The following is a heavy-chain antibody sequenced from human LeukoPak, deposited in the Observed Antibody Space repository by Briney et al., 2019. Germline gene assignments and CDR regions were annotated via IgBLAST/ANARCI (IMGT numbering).Heavy chain of an antibody. CDR3: ASYGSGSAFYYYYYMDV. V-gene: IGHV1-2*06. CDR2: INPNSGGT. Sequence: ASVKVSCKASGYTFTGYYMHWVRQDPGQGLEWMGRINPNSGGTNYAQKFQGRVTMTRDTSISTAYMQLSRLRSDDTAVYYCASYGSGSAFYYYYYMDVWGKGTTVTVSS. D-gene: IGHD3-10*01. CDR1: GYTFTGYY. J-gene: IGHJ6*03.